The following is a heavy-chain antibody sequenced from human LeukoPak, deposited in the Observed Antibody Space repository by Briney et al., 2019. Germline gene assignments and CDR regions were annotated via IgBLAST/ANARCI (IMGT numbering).Heavy chain of an antibody. V-gene: IGHV3-53*05. CDR2: IYSGGDT. Sequence: PGGSLRLSCAASGFTVSSHYMIWVRQAPGKGLEWASVIYSGGDTYYADSVKGRFTISRDNSKNTLYLQMNSLRAEDTAVYYCAKDIRSGSYFDYWGQGTLVTVSS. CDR1: GFTVSSHY. J-gene: IGHJ4*02. CDR3: AKDIRSGSYFDY. D-gene: IGHD1-26*01.